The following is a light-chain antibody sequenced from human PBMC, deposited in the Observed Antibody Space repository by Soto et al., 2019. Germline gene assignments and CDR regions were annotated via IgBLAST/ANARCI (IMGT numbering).Light chain of an antibody. Sequence: QSVLTQPRSVSGSPGHSVAISCTGTSSDVGGYTYVAWYRQYPGKAPKLMLYDVSKRPSGVPDRFSGYKSGNTASLTISGLQAEDEADYYCCSYAGRYIVVFGGGTQLTVL. CDR3: CSYAGRYIVV. J-gene: IGLJ2*01. CDR1: SSDVGGYTY. CDR2: DVS. V-gene: IGLV2-11*01.